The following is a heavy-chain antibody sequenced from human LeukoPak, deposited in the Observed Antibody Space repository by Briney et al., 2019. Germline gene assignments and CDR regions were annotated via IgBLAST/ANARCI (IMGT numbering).Heavy chain of an antibody. CDR1: GYTLSELS. V-gene: IGHV1-24*01. CDR2: FDPKDGET. J-gene: IGHJ4*02. D-gene: IGHD4-17*01. Sequence: GASVKVSCKVSGYTLSELSMHWVRQAPGKGVEWMGGFDPKDGETIYAQKFQGRVTMTEDTSTDTAYMELSSLRSEDTAVYYCATALPGYGDYDYGRGVFDYWGQGTLVTVSS. CDR3: ATALPGYGDYDYGRGVFDY.